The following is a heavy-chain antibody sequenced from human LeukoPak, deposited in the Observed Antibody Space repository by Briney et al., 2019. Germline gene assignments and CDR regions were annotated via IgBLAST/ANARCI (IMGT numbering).Heavy chain of an antibody. J-gene: IGHJ6*03. CDR3: ARDLGDSSGYYRYYYYYYYMDV. CDR2: IYTSGST. V-gene: IGHV4-4*07. D-gene: IGHD3-22*01. Sequence: TASETLSLTCTVSGGSISSYYWSWTRQPAGKGLEWIGRIYTSGSTNYNPSLKSRVTMSVDTSKNQFSLKLSSVTAADTAVYYCARDLGDSSGYYRYYYYYYYMDVWGKGTTVTVSS. CDR1: GGSISSYY.